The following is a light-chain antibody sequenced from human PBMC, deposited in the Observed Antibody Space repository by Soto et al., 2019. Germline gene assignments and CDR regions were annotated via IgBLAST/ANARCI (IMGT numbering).Light chain of an antibody. CDR2: DAS. CDR1: QTISSW. CDR3: QQYNNYPWT. Sequence: DIQMTQSPFTLSASVGDRVTITCRASQTISSWLAWYQQIPGKAPKLLIYDASNLESGVPARFSGGGSGTEFTLTISSLQPDDFSTFYCQQYNNYPWTFGQGTKVDIK. V-gene: IGKV1-5*01. J-gene: IGKJ1*01.